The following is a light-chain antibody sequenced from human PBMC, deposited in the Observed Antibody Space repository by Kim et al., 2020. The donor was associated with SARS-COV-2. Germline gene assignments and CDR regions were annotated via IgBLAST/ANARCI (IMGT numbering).Light chain of an antibody. CDR2: NTN. J-gene: IGLJ3*02. Sequence: TVVTQEPSFSVSPGGTVTLTCGLSSGSVSTTYYPSWYQQTPGQAPRTLIYNTNTRSSGVPDRFSGSILGNKAALTITGAQADDESDYYCVLYVGSGISVFGGGTQLTVL. CDR1: SGSVSTTYY. CDR3: VLYVGSGISV. V-gene: IGLV8-61*01.